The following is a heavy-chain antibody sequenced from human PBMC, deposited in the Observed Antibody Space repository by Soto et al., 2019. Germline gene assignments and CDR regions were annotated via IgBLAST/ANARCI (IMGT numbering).Heavy chain of an antibody. CDR1: GFTFTSSA. CDR2: IGAYNGNT. V-gene: IGHV1-58*02. J-gene: IGHJ4*02. Sequence: SVKVSCKASGFTFTSSAMQWVRQARGQRLEWIGWIGAYNGNTNYAQKLQERVTITTDTSTSTAYMELRSLRSDDTAVYYCARVTMGKVGFDYWGQGTLVTVSS. CDR3: ARVTMGKVGFDY. D-gene: IGHD3-10*01.